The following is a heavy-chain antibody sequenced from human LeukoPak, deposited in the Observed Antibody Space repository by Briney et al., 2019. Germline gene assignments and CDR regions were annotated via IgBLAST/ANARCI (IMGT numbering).Heavy chain of an antibody. CDR1: GGSISSYY. D-gene: IGHD4-17*01. CDR3: ARVDDYGDYRFDY. CDR2: IYYSGST. J-gene: IGHJ4*02. Sequence: PSETLSLTCTVSGGSISSYYWSWIRQPPGKGLEWIGYIYYSGSTHYNPSLKSRVTISVDTSKNQFSLKLSSVTAADTAVYYCARVDDYGDYRFDYWGQGTLVTVSS. V-gene: IGHV4-59*01.